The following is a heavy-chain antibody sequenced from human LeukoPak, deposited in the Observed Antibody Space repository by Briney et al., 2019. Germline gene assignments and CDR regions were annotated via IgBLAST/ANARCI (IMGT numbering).Heavy chain of an antibody. CDR1: GTSISSYY. CDR3: ARHVDTALIGAFHI. J-gene: IGHJ3*02. D-gene: IGHD5-18*01. Sequence: SETLSLTCTVSGTSISSYYWSWLRQPPGKGPEWIGYVTYTGSKYNHSLKSRVTISTDRSKKEVSLRLSSVTAADTAMYFCARHVDTALIGAFHIWGQGTMVTV. V-gene: IGHV4-59*08. CDR2: VTYTGS.